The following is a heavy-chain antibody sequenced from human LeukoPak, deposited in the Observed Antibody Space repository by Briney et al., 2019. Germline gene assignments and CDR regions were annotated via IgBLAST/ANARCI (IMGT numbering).Heavy chain of an antibody. CDR3: AREAGTTFRTTTFDS. CDR1: ADTFSNYP. Sequence: SVKVSCKASADTFSNYPISWVRQDPGRGLEWMGGIIPIFNTTNYAQKFQGRVTITADKSTNSAYMELSSLRSEDTAVYYCAREAGTTFRTTTFDSWGQGTRVTVSS. V-gene: IGHV1-69*06. J-gene: IGHJ4*02. CDR2: IIPIFNTT. D-gene: IGHD1-1*01.